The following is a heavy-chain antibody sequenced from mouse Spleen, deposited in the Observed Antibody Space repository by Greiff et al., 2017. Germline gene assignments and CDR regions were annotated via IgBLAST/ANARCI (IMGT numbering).Heavy chain of an antibody. D-gene: IGHD2-3*01. J-gene: IGHJ2*01. CDR1: GFTFSSYY. Sequence: EVQLQESGGGLVKLGGSLKLSCAASGFTFSSYYMSWVRQTPEKRLEWVATISNSGGSTYYPDSVKDRFTISRDNAKNTLYLQMSSLNSEDTAVYYCARDGYYPYYFDYWGQGTTLTVSS. V-gene: IGHV5-12-1*01. CDR2: ISNSGGST. CDR3: ARDGYYPYYFDY.